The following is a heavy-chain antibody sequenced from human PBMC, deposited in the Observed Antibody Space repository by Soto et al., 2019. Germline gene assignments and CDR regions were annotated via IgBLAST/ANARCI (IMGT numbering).Heavy chain of an antibody. V-gene: IGHV1-46*01. CDR3: ARVGGYSYGGVDY. CDR2: INPSGGST. CDR1: GYTFTSYY. J-gene: IGHJ4*02. Sequence: QVQLVQSGAEVKKPGASVKVSCKASGYTFTSYYMHWVRQAPGQGLEWMGIINPSGGSTTYVQKFXXRXXMTRDTSTSTVYMELSSLRSEDTAVYYCARVGGYSYGGVDYWGQGTLVTVSS. D-gene: IGHD5-18*01.